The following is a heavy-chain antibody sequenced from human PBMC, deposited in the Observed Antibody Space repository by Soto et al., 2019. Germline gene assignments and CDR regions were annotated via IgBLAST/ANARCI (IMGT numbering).Heavy chain of an antibody. V-gene: IGHV1-18*01. J-gene: IGHJ6*02. CDR2: ISAYNGNT. Sequence: ASVKVSCKASGYTFTSYGISWVRQAPGQGLEWMGWISAYNGNTNYAQKLQGRVTMTTDTSTSTAYMELRSLRSDDTAVYYCAREAYSSGWYSTYYYYYGMDVWGQGTTVTVSS. CDR1: GYTFTSYG. D-gene: IGHD6-19*01. CDR3: AREAYSSGWYSTYYYYYGMDV.